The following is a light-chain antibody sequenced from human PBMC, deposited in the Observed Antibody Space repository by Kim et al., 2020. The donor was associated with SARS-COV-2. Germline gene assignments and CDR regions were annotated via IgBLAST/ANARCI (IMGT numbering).Light chain of an antibody. CDR3: QQYGSSPRT. CDR2: GAS. CDR1: QRVSSSY. Sequence: SPGERAPLYCRASQRVSSSYLAWYQQKPGQAPRLLIYGASSRATGIPDRFSGSGSGTDFTLTISRLEPEDFAVYYCQQYGSSPRTFGQGTKVDIK. J-gene: IGKJ1*01. V-gene: IGKV3-20*01.